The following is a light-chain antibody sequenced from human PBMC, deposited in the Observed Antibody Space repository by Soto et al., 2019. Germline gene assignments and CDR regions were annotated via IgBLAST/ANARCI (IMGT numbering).Light chain of an antibody. V-gene: IGLV2-23*01. Sequence: QSVLTHPAPESGSPGQSVTISCPGPSPNVGSYNLVSCYHQHHGKAPNVVIYEDTKRPPGVPDDFPRPKSGNTASRTTPGLEADDEADYYCSSYAGSSTLVFGGGTKVTVL. CDR3: SSYAGSSTLV. CDR1: SPNVGSYNL. J-gene: IGLJ3*02. CDR2: EDT.